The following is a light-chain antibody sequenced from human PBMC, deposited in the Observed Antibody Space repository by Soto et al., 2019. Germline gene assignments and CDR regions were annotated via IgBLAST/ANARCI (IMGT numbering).Light chain of an antibody. CDR2: ATS. CDR1: QSVSRSY. V-gene: IGKV3-20*01. J-gene: IGKJ2*01. CDR3: QQYGSSPYT. Sequence: EIVLTQSPGTLSLSPGERATLSCRVSQSVSRSYLAWYQQNPGQPPSLLIYATSSRATGIPDRFSGSGSGTDFTLTISRLEPEDFAVYYCQQYGSSPYTFGQGTKLEIK.